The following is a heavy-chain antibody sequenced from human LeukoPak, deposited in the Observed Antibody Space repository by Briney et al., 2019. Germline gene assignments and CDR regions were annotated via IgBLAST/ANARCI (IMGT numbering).Heavy chain of an antibody. V-gene: IGHV3-66*02. CDR1: GFTVSSNY. Sequence: GGSLRLSCAASGFTVSSNYMSWVRQAPGKGLEWVSVIYSGGSTYYADSVKGRFTISRDNSKNTLYLQMNSLRAEDTAVYYCARGRIRVLGLRYFDWLAHGREFDYWGQGTLVTVSS. CDR2: IYSGGST. D-gene: IGHD3-9*01. CDR3: ARGRIRVLGLRYFDWLAHGREFDY. J-gene: IGHJ4*02.